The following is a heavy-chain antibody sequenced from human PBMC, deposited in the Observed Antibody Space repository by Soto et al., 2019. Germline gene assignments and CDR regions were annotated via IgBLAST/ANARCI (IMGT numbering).Heavy chain of an antibody. CDR1: GFTFDDYS. J-gene: IGHJ4*02. D-gene: IGHD4-4*01. CDR2: TNWNGATT. CDR3: ARDSDDSTGYYDY. Sequence: EVQLVVSGGGVVRPGGSMRLSCTASGFTFDDYSMTWVRQIPGKGLEWVSTTNWNGATTAYADSVRGRFTISRDNAKNSLYLQLDTVTAEDTAFHHCARDSDDSTGYYDYWGQGTLVTVSS. V-gene: IGHV3-20*01.